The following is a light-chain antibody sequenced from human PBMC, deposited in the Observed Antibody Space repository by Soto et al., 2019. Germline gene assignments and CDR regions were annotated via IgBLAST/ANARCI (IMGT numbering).Light chain of an antibody. V-gene: IGKV3-20*01. CDR3: QQYGRSPFT. CDR1: QSVSSSY. CDR2: GAS. J-gene: IGKJ3*01. Sequence: EIVLTQSPGTLSLSPGERATLSCRASQSVSSSYLAWYQQKPGQAPRLLIYGASSRATGIPGRFSGSGSGTDFTLTISRLEPEDFAVYYCQQYGRSPFTFGPGXKVDIK.